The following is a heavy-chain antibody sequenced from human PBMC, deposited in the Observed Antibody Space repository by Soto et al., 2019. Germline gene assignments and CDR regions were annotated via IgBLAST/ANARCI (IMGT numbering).Heavy chain of an antibody. J-gene: IGHJ4*02. Sequence: QLQLQESGPGLVKPSETLSLTCTVSGGSISSSSYYWGWIRQPPGKGLEWIGSIYYSGSTYYNPSRRSRVTISVDTSKNQFSLKLSSVTAADTAVYYCARQTYYYDSSGYSGIDYWGQGTLVTVSS. V-gene: IGHV4-39*01. CDR2: IYYSGST. CDR3: ARQTYYYDSSGYSGIDY. CDR1: GGSISSSSYY. D-gene: IGHD3-22*01.